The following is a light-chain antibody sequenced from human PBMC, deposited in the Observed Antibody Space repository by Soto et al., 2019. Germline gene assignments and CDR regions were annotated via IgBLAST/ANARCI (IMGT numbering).Light chain of an antibody. Sequence: SYELTQPLSVSGALGQTARLTGGGNNIGSKNVEWYQQKPGQAPVLVIYRDSKRPSGIPERFAGSNSGNTATLTISRAQAGDEGNYYCQVWDRSTVFGGGAKLTVL. CDR3: QVWDRSTV. V-gene: IGLV3-9*01. J-gene: IGLJ2*01. CDR2: RDS. CDR1: NIGSKN.